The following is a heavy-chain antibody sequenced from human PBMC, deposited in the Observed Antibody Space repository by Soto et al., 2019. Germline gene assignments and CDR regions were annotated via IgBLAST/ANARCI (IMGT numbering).Heavy chain of an antibody. Sequence: SETLSLTFAVYGGSFSGYYWSWLRQHPGKGLEWIGEINHSRSTNYNPSLKSRVTISVDTSKNQFSLKLSSVTAADTAVYYCASTSGSYGEDYWGQGTLVTVSS. V-gene: IGHV4-34*01. D-gene: IGHD1-26*01. J-gene: IGHJ4*02. CDR2: INHSRST. CDR3: ASTSGSYGEDY. CDR1: GGSFSGYY.